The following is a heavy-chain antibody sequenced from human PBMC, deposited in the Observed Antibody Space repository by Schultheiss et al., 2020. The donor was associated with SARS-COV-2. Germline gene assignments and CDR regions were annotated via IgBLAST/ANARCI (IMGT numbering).Heavy chain of an antibody. CDR1: GFTFSSYW. CDR2: ISYDGSNK. Sequence: GESLKISCAASGFTFSSYWMHWVRQAPGKGLEWVAVISYDGSNKYYADSVKGRFTISRDNAKNSLYLQMNSLRDEDTAVYYCARGPVVIGSYFDYWGQGTLVTVSS. D-gene: IGHD4-23*01. CDR3: ARGPVVIGSYFDY. J-gene: IGHJ4*02. V-gene: IGHV3-30*03.